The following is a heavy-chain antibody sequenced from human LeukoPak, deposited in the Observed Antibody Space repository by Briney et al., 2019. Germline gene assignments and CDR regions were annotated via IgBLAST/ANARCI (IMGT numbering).Heavy chain of an antibody. CDR1: GGSISSSSYY. CDR2: INHSGST. V-gene: IGHV4-39*07. Sequence: SETLSLTCTVSGGSISSSSYYWSWIRQPPGKGLEWIGEINHSGSTNYNPSLKSRVTISVDTSKNQFSLKLSSVTAADTAVYYCARGFNWNYGWFDPWGQGTLVTVSS. D-gene: IGHD1-7*01. CDR3: ARGFNWNYGWFDP. J-gene: IGHJ5*02.